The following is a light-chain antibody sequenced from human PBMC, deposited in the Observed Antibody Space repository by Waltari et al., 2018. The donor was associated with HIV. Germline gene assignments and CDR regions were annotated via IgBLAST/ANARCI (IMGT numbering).Light chain of an antibody. J-gene: IGKJ5*01. CDR2: GSA. V-gene: IGKV3-20*01. Sequence: EIVLTQSPGTLSLSPGERAPLSCRASESVSHSYLAWYQQKPGQAHRLLIYGSASSATGSPDRFSGSGAGTDFTLTISRLEPEDFAVYYCQQYGSSLPITFGQGTRLEIK. CDR1: ESVSHSY. CDR3: QQYGSSLPIT.